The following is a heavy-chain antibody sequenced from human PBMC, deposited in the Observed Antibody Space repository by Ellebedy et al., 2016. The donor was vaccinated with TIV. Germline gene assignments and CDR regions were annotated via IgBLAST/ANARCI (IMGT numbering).Heavy chain of an antibody. D-gene: IGHD6-25*01. V-gene: IGHV3-30*18. Sequence: GGSLRLXXAASGFTFSSYGMHWVRQAPGKGLEWVAVISYDGSKKSYADSVKGRFTISRDNSKNTLYLQMNSLRAEDTAVYYCAKDLRQRLPELAFEIWGQGTMVTVSS. CDR1: GFTFSSYG. CDR3: AKDLRQRLPELAFEI. J-gene: IGHJ3*02. CDR2: ISYDGSKK.